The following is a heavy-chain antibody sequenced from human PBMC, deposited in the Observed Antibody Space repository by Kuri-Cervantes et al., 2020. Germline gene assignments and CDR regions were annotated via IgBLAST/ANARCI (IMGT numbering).Heavy chain of an antibody. Sequence: ASVKVSCKASGYTFTELSMHWVRQAPGKGLEWMGGFDPEDGETIYAQKFQGRVTMTEDTSTDTAYMELSSLRSEDTAVYYCATCTVRGVPGYYYYGMDVWGQGTTVTVSS. CDR2: FDPEDGET. CDR1: GYTFTELS. CDR3: ATCTVRGVPGYYYYGMDV. J-gene: IGHJ6*02. V-gene: IGHV1-24*01. D-gene: IGHD3-10*01.